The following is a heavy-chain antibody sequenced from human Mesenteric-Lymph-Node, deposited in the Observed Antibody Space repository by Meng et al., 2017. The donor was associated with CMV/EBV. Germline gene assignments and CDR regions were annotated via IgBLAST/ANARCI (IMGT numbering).Heavy chain of an antibody. CDR2: INPNSGGT. CDR1: GYTFTGYY. CDR3: ARDSSSQPIDY. V-gene: IGHV1-2*02. Sequence: CKASGYTFTGYYMHWMRQAPGQGLEWMGWINPNSGGTNYAQKFQGRVTMTRDTSISTAYMELSRLRSDDTAVYYCARDSSSQPIDYWGQGTLVTVSS. J-gene: IGHJ4*02. D-gene: IGHD6-6*01.